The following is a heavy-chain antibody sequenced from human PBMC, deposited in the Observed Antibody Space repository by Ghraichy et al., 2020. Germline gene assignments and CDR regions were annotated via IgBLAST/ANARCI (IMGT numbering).Heavy chain of an antibody. CDR2: IYYSGST. D-gene: IGHD3-10*02. V-gene: IGHV4-59*01. CDR3: ARIGCSGSYYAYGMDV. J-gene: IGHJ6*02. Sequence: ESLNISCTVSGGSISSYYWSWIRQPPGKGLEWIGYIYYSGSTNYNPSLKSRVTISVDTSKNQLSLKLSSVTAADTAVYYCARIGCSGSYYAYGMDVWGQGTTVTVSS. CDR1: GGSISSYY.